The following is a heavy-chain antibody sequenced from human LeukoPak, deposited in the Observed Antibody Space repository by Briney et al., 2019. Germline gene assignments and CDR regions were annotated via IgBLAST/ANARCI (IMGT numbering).Heavy chain of an antibody. CDR1: GFTFSSYW. D-gene: IGHD3-3*01. J-gene: IGHJ5*02. CDR3: ARVDYDFWSGSGGWFDP. Sequence: GGSLRLSCAASGFTFSSYWMHWVRQAPGKGLVWVSRINSDGSSTSYADSVKGRFTISRDNAKNTLYLQMNSLRAEDTAVYYCARVDYDFWSGSGGWFDPWGQGTLVTVSS. CDR2: INSDGSST. V-gene: IGHV3-74*01.